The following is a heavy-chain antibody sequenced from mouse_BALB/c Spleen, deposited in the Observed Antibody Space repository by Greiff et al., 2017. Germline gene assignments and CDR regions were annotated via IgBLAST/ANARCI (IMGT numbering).Heavy chain of an antibody. CDR1: GFTFSSFG. Sequence: EVQRVESGGGLVQPGGSRKLSCAASGFTFSSFGMHWVRQAPEKGLEWVAYISSGSSTIYYADTVKGRFTISRDNPKNTLFLQMTSLRSEDTAMYYCARSSGYSYYYAMDYWGQGTSVTVSS. V-gene: IGHV5-17*02. CDR3: ARSSGYSYYYAMDY. CDR2: ISSGSSTI. D-gene: IGHD2-3*01. J-gene: IGHJ4*01.